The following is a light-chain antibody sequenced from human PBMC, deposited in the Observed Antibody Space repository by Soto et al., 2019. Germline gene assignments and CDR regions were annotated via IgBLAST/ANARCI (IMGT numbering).Light chain of an antibody. J-gene: IGKJ1*01. V-gene: IGKV1-5*01. CDR1: QSVSDS. CDR2: DVS. Sequence: DIQMTQSPSTLSASVGDTVTITCRASQSVSDSLAWYQVKPGEAPKLLIFDVSNLESGVPSRFSGSGSGTEFTLTISSLQPDDFATYYCQQYNSYSPTFGQGTKV. CDR3: QQYNSYSPT.